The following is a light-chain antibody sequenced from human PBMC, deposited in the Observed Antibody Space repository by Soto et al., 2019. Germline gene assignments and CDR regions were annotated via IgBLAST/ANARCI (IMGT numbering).Light chain of an antibody. J-gene: IGKJ4*01. CDR1: ESVSTNY. CDR2: GAS. V-gene: IGKV3-20*01. CDR3: QQYGSVPLT. Sequence: EIVLTQSPGTLSLSPGERATLSCRASESVSTNYLAWYQQKPGQAPRLLISGASSRATGIPDRFSGSGSGADFPLTINRLEPEDFAAYYCQQYGSVPLTFGGGTKVEIK.